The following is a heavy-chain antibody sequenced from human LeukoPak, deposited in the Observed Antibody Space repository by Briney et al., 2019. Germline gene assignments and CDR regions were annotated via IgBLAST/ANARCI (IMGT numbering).Heavy chain of an antibody. CDR2: ISWNSGSI. CDR3: ARSTYSSGWYYFDY. CDR1: GFTFDDYA. D-gene: IGHD6-19*01. V-gene: IGHV3-9*03. J-gene: IGHJ4*02. Sequence: GGSLRLSCAASGFTFDDYAMHWVRQAPGKGLEWVSGISWNSGSIGYADSVKGRFTISRDNAKNSLYLQMNSLRAEDMALYYCARSTYSSGWYYFDYWGQGTLVTVSS.